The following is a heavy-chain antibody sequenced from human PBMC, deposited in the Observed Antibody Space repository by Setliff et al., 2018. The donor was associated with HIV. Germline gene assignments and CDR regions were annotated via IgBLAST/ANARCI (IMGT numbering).Heavy chain of an antibody. CDR1: GYTFINYD. CDR3: ARTEAYNNYEDY. D-gene: IGHD3-10*01. Sequence: GVSVKVSCKASGYTFINYDIYWVRQATGQGLEWMGWMNPNSGNTGYAQKFQGRVTMTRNTSISTAYMELRSLRSDDTAVYYCARTEAYNNYEDYWGQGTQVTVSS. CDR2: MNPNSGNT. V-gene: IGHV1-8*02. J-gene: IGHJ4*02.